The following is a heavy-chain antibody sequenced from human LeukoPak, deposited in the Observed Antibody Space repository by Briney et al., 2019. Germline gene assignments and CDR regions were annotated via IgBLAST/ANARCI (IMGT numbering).Heavy chain of an antibody. CDR1: GYTLTQLS. V-gene: IGHV1-24*01. D-gene: IGHD3-3*01. CDR2: FDVEDGEI. J-gene: IGHJ3*02. CDR3: ATNRQIMILGVVIMPAFDI. Sequence: ASVKVSCKVSGYTLTQLSVHWVRQAPGKGLEWMGGFDVEDGEIVYAQKFQGRVTMTEDTSTDTAYMELSSLRSEDTAVYYCATNRQIMILGVVIMPAFDIWGQGTMVTVSS.